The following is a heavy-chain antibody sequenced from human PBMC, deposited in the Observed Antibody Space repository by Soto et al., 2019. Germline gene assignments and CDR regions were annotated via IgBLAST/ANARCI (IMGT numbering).Heavy chain of an antibody. D-gene: IGHD3-22*01. CDR3: ARGSVDTFDSSGFYEH. CDR2: INHSGGT. J-gene: IGHJ4*02. V-gene: IGHV4-34*01. CDR1: GGSFSAYY. Sequence: PSETLSLTCAVYGGSFSAYYWSWIHQPPGKGLEWIGEINHSGGTSYNPSLKSRVTISVDTSKSQFSLKLTSVTAAETAVYYCARGSVDTFDSSGFYEHWGQGTPVTVSS.